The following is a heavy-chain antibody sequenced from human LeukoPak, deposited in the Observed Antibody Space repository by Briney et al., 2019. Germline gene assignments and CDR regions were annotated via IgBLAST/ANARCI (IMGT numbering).Heavy chain of an antibody. CDR3: ARGDSGYDYGFDN. CDR2: TIPIFGTT. D-gene: IGHD5-12*01. V-gene: IGHV1-69*05. Sequence: GASVKVSCKASGGTFSSHAISWVRQAPGQGLEWVGGTIPIFGTTNCAQKFQGRVTITTDESTSTGYMELRSLRSDDTAVYYCARGDSGYDYGFDNWGQGTLVTVSS. J-gene: IGHJ4*02. CDR1: GGTFSSHA.